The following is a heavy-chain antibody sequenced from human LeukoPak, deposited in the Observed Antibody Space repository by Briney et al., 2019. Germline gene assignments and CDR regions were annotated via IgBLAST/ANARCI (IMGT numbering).Heavy chain of an antibody. Sequence: ASVKVSCKASGGNFISYAVRWVRQAPGQGLEWMGGIIPMFGTSNYAQKFQGRVTITTDESTTTAYMELSSLSSEDTAVYYCATYTLSQFWSGYYHFDYWGQGTLVSVSS. D-gene: IGHD3-3*01. CDR2: IIPMFGTS. CDR3: ATYTLSQFWSGYYHFDY. J-gene: IGHJ4*02. V-gene: IGHV1-69*05. CDR1: GGNFISYA.